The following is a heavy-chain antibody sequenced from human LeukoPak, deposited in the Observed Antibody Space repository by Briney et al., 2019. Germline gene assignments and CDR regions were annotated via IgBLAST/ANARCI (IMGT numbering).Heavy chain of an antibody. CDR1: GYSISSGYY. D-gene: IGHD3-16*02. J-gene: IGHJ5*02. V-gene: IGHV4-38-2*02. Sequence: SETLSLTCTVSGYSISSGYYWGWIRQPPGKGLEWIGYIYYSGSTYYNPSLKSRVTISVDTSKNQFSLKLSSVTAADTAVYYCARDSYDYVWGSYRNWFDPWGQGTLVTVSS. CDR3: ARDSYDYVWGSYRNWFDP. CDR2: IYYSGST.